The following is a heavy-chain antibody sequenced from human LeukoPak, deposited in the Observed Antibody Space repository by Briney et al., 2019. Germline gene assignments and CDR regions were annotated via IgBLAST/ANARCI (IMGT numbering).Heavy chain of an antibody. CDR2: INHSGST. CDR3: ARELQIAFSV. CDR1: GGSFSGYY. J-gene: IGHJ6*02. D-gene: IGHD3-16*01. Sequence: SGTLSLTCAVYGGSFSGYYWSWIRQPPGKGLEWIGEINHSGSTNYNPSLKSRVTISVDTSKNQFSLKLSSVTAADTAVYYCARELQIAFSVWGQGTTVTVSS. V-gene: IGHV4-34*01.